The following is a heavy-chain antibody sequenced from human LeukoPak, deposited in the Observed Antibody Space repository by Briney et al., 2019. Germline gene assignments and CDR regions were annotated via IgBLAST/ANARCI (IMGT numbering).Heavy chain of an antibody. CDR1: GGSISSSNW. CDR2: IYHSGST. Sequence: SGTLSLTCAVSGGSISSSNWWSWVRQPPGKGLEWIGEIYHSGSTNYNPSLKSQVTISIDTSKNQFSLKLNSVTAADTAVYYCAAESERWLLRSWGQGTLVTVSS. CDR3: AAESERWLLRS. D-gene: IGHD6-19*01. V-gene: IGHV4-4*02. J-gene: IGHJ4*02.